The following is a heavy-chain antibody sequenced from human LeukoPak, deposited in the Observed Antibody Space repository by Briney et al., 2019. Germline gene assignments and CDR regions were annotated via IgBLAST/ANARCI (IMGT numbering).Heavy chain of an antibody. CDR3: ARESGGNPPNYYDYYMDV. CDR2: ISSSGSTI. J-gene: IGHJ6*03. CDR1: GFTFSDYY. D-gene: IGHD4-23*01. Sequence: GGSLRLSCAASGFTFSDYYMSWIRQAPGKGLEWVSYISSSGSTIYYADSVKGRFTISRDNAKNSLYLQMNSLRAEDTAVYYCARESGGNPPNYYDYYMDVWGKGTTVTVSS. V-gene: IGHV3-11*04.